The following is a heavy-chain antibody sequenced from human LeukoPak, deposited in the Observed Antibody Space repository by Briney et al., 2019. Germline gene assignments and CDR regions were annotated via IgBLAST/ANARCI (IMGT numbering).Heavy chain of an antibody. J-gene: IGHJ4*02. V-gene: IGHV4-4*07. CDR3: ARDLSLITFGGVIVYYFDY. CDR1: GGSISSYY. Sequence: SETLSLTCTVSGGSISSYYWSWLRQPAGKGLEWIGRIYTSGSTNYNPSLMSRVTMSVDTSKNQFSLKLSSVTAADTAVYYCARDLSLITFGGVIVYYFDYWGQGTLVTVSS. CDR2: IYTSGST. D-gene: IGHD3-16*02.